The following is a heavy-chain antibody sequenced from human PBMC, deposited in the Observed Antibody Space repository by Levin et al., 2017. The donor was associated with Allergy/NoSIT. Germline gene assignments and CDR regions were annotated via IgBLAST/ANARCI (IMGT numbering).Heavy chain of an antibody. V-gene: IGHV4-59*01. CDR1: GGSISSYY. CDR3: ASTHSSSWYAAPYYYGMDV. J-gene: IGHJ6*02. Sequence: SETLSLTCTVSGGSISSYYWSWIRQPPGKGLEWIGYIYYSGSTNYNPSLKSRVTISVDTSKNQFSLKLSSVTAADTAVYYCASTHSSSWYAAPYYYGMDVWGQGTTVTVSS. CDR2: IYYSGST. D-gene: IGHD6-13*01.